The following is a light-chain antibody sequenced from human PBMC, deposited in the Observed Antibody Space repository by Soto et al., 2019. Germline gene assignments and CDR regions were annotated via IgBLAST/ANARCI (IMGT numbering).Light chain of an antibody. Sequence: QSVLTQPASLSGAPGQSITISCTGTSSDVGGYNYVSWYQQHPGIAPKLLIYGVTNRPSGVSPRFSGSKSGNTASLTISGLQAEDEADYHCSSYTSASTLLYLFGTGTKVTVL. CDR3: SSYTSASTLLYL. V-gene: IGLV2-14*01. CDR1: SSDVGGYNY. J-gene: IGLJ1*01. CDR2: GVT.